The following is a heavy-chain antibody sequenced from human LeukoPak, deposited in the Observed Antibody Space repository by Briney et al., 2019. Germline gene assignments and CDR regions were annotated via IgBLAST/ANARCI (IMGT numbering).Heavy chain of an antibody. CDR3: ARSNYEYFDY. CDR2: INPNSGGT. Sequence: RASVTVSCTASGYTFTGYSMHWVRQAPGQGLEWMGWINPNSGGTNYAQKFQGRVTMTRDTSISTAYMELSRLRSDDTAVYYCARSNYEYFDYWGQGTLVTVSS. D-gene: IGHD1-7*01. V-gene: IGHV1-2*02. CDR1: GYTFTGYS. J-gene: IGHJ4*02.